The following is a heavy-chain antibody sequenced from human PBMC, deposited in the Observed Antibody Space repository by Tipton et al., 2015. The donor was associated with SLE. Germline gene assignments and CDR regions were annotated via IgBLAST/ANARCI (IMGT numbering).Heavy chain of an antibody. CDR3: ARDFWSGYRWFDP. Sequence: TLSLTCDVSGASITNAYYCAWIRQSPGKGLEWVGTIYHSGTTYYNPSLKSRLTMSVDTSKNQFSLKLTSVTAADTAIYLCARDFWSGYRWFDPWGQGMMVTVSS. V-gene: IGHV4-38-2*01. CDR1: GASITNAYY. D-gene: IGHD3-3*01. J-gene: IGHJ5*02. CDR2: IYHSGTT.